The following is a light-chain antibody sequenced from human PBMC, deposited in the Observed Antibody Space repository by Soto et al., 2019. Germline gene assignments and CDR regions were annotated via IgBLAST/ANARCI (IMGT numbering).Light chain of an antibody. CDR1: QSVGGDF. CDR2: GAS. Sequence: EVVLTQSPGTLSLSPGERASLSCRASQSVGGDFLAWYQQKAGQAPRLLIYGASSRASGIPDRFSGSGSGTEFTLTISSLQSEDFAVYYCQQYNHWPSITFGQGTRLEI. V-gene: IGKV3D-15*01. CDR3: QQYNHWPSIT. J-gene: IGKJ5*01.